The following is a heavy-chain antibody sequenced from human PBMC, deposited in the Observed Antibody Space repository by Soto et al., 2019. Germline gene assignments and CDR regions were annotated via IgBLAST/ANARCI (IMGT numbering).Heavy chain of an antibody. CDR1: GGTFSSYA. Sequence: ASVKVSCTASGGTFSSYAISWVRQAPGQGLEWMGGIIPIFGTANYAQKFQGRVTITADESTSTAYMELSSLRSEDTAMYYCARGLGSSSWYDYWGQGTLVTVSS. D-gene: IGHD6-13*01. V-gene: IGHV1-69*13. CDR3: ARGLGSSSWYDY. J-gene: IGHJ4*02. CDR2: IIPIFGTA.